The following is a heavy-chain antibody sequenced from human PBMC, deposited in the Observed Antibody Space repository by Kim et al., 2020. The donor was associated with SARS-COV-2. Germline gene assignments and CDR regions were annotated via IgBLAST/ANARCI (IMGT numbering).Heavy chain of an antibody. CDR3: ARGRRTYYDFWSGYSGAHYYGMDV. Sequence: ASVKVSCKASGYTFTSYDINWVRQATGQGLEWMGWMNPNSGNTGYAQKFQGRVTMTRNTSISTAYMELSSLRSEDTAVYYCARGRRTYYDFWSGYSGAHYYGMDVWGQGTTVTVSS. V-gene: IGHV1-8*01. CDR2: MNPNSGNT. D-gene: IGHD3-3*01. J-gene: IGHJ6*02. CDR1: GYTFTSYD.